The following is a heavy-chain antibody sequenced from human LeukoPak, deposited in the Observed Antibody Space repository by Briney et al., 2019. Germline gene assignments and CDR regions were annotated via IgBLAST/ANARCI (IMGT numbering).Heavy chain of an antibody. J-gene: IGHJ4*02. D-gene: IGHD6-13*01. V-gene: IGHV3-30*18. CDR2: ISYDGSNK. CDR1: GFTFSSYG. Sequence: GGSLRLSCAASGFTFSSYGMHWVRQAPGKGLEWVAVISYDGSNKYYADSVKGRFTISRDNSKNTLYLQMNSLRAEDTAVYYCAKDFSPGIAWLDYWGQGTLVTVSS. CDR3: AKDFSPGIAWLDY.